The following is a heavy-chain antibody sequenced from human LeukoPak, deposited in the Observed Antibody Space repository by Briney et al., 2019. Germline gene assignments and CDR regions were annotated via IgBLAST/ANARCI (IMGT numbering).Heavy chain of an antibody. CDR3: ANVLRARGFYYNYMDV. D-gene: IGHD3-10*01. CDR2: ISWNSGTI. J-gene: IGHJ6*03. Sequence: GRSLRLSCAASGFTFDDYAMHWVRQTPGKGLEWVSGISWNSGTIGYADSVKGRFTISRDNAKNSLFLQMNSLRPEDTALYYCANVLRARGFYYNYMDVWGKGTTVTVSS. V-gene: IGHV3-9*01. CDR1: GFTFDDYA.